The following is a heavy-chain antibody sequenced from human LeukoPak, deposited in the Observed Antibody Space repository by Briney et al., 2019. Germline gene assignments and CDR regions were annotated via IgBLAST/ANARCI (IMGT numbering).Heavy chain of an antibody. V-gene: IGHV3-30*02. CDR3: AKGDWYCSSTTCYAGAFET. J-gene: IGHJ3*02. D-gene: IGHD2-2*01. CDR2: IRSDGSDK. Sequence: GGSLRLPCAASGFMFSTYGMHWVRQAPGKGLEWVTFIRSDGSDKYYGDSVKGRFTISRDNSQNMLFLQMNSLRGDDTAVYYCAKGDWYCSSTTCYAGAFETWGQGTMVTVAS. CDR1: GFMFSTYG.